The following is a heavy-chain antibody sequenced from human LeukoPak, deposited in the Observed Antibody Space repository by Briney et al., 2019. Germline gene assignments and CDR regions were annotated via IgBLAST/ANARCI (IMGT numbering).Heavy chain of an antibody. D-gene: IGHD3-16*01. J-gene: IGHJ4*02. CDR1: GGTFSSYA. CDR3: ARCGGGRWPTDY. Sequence: ASVKVSCKASGGTFSSYAISWVRQAPGQGLEWVSYISSSGSTIYYADSVKGRFTISRDNAKNSLYLQMNSLRAEDTAVYYCARCGGGRWPTDYWGQGTLVTVSS. V-gene: IGHV3-48*04. CDR2: ISSSGSTI.